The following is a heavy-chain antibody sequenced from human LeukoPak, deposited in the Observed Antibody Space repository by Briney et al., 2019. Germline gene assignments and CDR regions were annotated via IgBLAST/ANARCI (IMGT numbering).Heavy chain of an antibody. CDR2: ISSSSSYI. CDR1: GFTFSSYS. Sequence: GGSLRLSCAASGFTFSSYSMNWVRQAPGKGLEWVSSISSSSSYIYYADSVKGRFTISRDNAKNSLYLQMNSLRAEDTAVYYCARDLWFGEPHVNWLDPWGQGTLVTVSS. V-gene: IGHV3-21*01. J-gene: IGHJ5*02. CDR3: ARDLWFGEPHVNWLDP. D-gene: IGHD3-10*01.